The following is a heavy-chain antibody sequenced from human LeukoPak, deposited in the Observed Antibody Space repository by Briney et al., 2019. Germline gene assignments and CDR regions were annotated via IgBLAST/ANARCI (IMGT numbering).Heavy chain of an antibody. Sequence: ASVKVSCKASGYTFTNYALHWVRQAPGQRLEWMGWINAGNGNTKYSQKFQGRVTITRDASASTAYMELSSLRSEDTAVYYCAKPHSSGWYLPPQYCFDYWGQGTLVTVSS. CDR2: INAGNGNT. V-gene: IGHV1-3*01. D-gene: IGHD6-19*01. CDR1: GYTFTNYA. J-gene: IGHJ4*02. CDR3: AKPHSSGWYLPPQYCFDY.